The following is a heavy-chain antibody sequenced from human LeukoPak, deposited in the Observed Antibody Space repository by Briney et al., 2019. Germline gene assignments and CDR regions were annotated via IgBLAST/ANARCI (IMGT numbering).Heavy chain of an antibody. D-gene: IGHD1-26*01. CDR1: GLTVSTYA. CDR3: ARHSGSYGFDY. CDR2: ITDSGGST. J-gene: IGHJ4*02. V-gene: IGHV3-23*01. Sequence: GGSLRLSCAASGLTVSTYAMSWVRQAPGKGLEWVSGITDSGGSTYYADSVKGRFTISRDNSKNTLYVQMNSLRAEDTAVYYCARHSGSYGFDYWGQGTLVTVSS.